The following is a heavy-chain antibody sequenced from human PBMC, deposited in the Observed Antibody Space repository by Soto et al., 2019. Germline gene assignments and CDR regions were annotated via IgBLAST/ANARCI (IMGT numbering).Heavy chain of an antibody. D-gene: IGHD3-10*01. J-gene: IGHJ6*02. CDR3: TRGGYVSGSYYTDYYYYGMDV. V-gene: IGHV3-49*03. CDR1: GFTFGDYA. CDR2: IRSKAYGGTT. Sequence: GGSLRLSCTASGFTFGDYAMSWFRQAPGKGLEWVGFIRSKAYGGTTEYAASVKGRFTISRDDSKSIAYLQMNSLKTEDTAVYYCTRGGYVSGSYYTDYYYYGMDVGGQGTTVTVSS.